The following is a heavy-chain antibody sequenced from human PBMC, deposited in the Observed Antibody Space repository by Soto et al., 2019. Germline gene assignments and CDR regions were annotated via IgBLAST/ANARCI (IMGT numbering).Heavy chain of an antibody. Sequence: QVQLVQSGAEVKKPGASVKVSCKASGYTFTSYDINWVRQATGQGLEWMGWMNPNSGNTGYAQKFQGRVTMTRNTPIGTAYMELTSLRPEDTAVYYCARERSPAGTGWFDPWAREPWSPSPQ. V-gene: IGHV1-8*01. CDR2: MNPNSGNT. CDR1: GYTFTSYD. J-gene: IGHJ5*02. D-gene: IGHD6-13*01. CDR3: ARERSPAGTGWFDP.